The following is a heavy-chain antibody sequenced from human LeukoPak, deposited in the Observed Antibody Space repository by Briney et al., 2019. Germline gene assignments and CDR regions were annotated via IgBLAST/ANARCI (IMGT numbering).Heavy chain of an antibody. D-gene: IGHD6-13*01. J-gene: IGHJ4*02. CDR2: INSDGSST. CDR3: ARDLSSSWYSWPSDY. CDR1: GFTFSSYW. Sequence: PGGSLRLSCAASGFTFSSYWMHWVRQAPGKGLVWVSRINSDGSSTSYADSVKGRFTISRDNAKNTLYLQMNSLRAEDTAVYYCARDLSSSWYSWPSDYWGQGIVVTVSS. V-gene: IGHV3-74*01.